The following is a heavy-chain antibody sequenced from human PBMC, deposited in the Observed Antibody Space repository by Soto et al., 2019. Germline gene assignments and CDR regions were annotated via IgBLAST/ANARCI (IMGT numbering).Heavy chain of an antibody. D-gene: IGHD3-3*01. V-gene: IGHV3-30*18. CDR2: ISYDGSNK. CDR3: AKDKSGYFDY. CDR1: GFTFSSYG. Sequence: GGSLRLSCAASGFTFSSYGMHWVRQAPGKGLEWVAVISYDGSNKYYADSVKGRFTISRDNSKNTLYLQMNSLRAEDTAVYYCAKDKSGYFDYWGQGTLVTVSS. J-gene: IGHJ4*02.